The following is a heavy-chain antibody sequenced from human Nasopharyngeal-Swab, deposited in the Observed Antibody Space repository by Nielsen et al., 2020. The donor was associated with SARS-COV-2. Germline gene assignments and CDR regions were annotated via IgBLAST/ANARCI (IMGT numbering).Heavy chain of an antibody. CDR1: GGSFSGYY. CDR3: ARGEEGVVPAALGMVFYYYYYMDV. J-gene: IGHJ6*03. Sequence: SETLSLTCAVYGGSFSGYYWSWIRQPPGKGLEWIGEINHSGSTNYNPSLKSRVTISVDTSKNQFSLKLSSVTAADTAVYYCARGEEGVVPAALGMVFYYYYYMDVWGKGTTVTVSS. D-gene: IGHD2-2*01. V-gene: IGHV4-34*01. CDR2: INHSGST.